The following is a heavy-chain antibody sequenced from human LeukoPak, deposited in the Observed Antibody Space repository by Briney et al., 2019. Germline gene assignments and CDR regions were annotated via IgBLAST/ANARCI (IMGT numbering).Heavy chain of an antibody. CDR3: GSARSLDH. J-gene: IGHJ1*01. CDR1: GGSISSYY. V-gene: IGHV4-59*01. CDR2: IYYSGST. Sequence: SESLSLTCTVAGGSISSYYWSWIRQPPGKGLEWIGYIYYSGSTNYNPSLKSRVTISVDTSKSQFSLKLSPWTAAITGVYNWGSARSLDHWGQGNLVSVSS.